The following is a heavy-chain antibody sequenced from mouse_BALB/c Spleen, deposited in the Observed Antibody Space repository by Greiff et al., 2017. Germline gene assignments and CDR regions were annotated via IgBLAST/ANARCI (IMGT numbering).Heavy chain of an antibody. CDR3: ARGEDGYYY. CDR2: INPSNGRT. CDR1: GYTFTSYW. V-gene: IGHV1S81*02. J-gene: IGHJ4*01. Sequence: QVQLKQPGAELVKPGASVKLSCKASGYTFTSYWMHWVKQRPGQGLEWIGEINPSNGRTNYNEKFKSKATLTVDKSSSTAYMQLSSLTSEDSAVYYCARGEDGYYYWGQGTSVTVSS. D-gene: IGHD2-3*01.